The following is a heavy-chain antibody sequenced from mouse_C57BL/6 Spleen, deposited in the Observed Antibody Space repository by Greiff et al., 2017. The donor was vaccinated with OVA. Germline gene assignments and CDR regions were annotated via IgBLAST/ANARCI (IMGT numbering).Heavy chain of an antibody. V-gene: IGHV1-80*01. CDR1: GYAFSSYW. CDR2: IYPGDGGT. Sequence: QVQLKQSGAELVKPGASVKISCKASGYAFSSYWMNWVKQRPGKGLEWIGQIYPGDGGTNYNGKFKGKAILTADKSSSTAYMQLSSLTSEDSAVYFCARLLVTGRDWYFDVWGTGTTVTVSS. D-gene: IGHD2-2*01. J-gene: IGHJ1*03. CDR3: ARLLVTGRDWYFDV.